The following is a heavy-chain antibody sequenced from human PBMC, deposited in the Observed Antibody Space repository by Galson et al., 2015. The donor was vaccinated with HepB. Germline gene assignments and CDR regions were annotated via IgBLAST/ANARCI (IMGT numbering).Heavy chain of an antibody. Sequence: LTCAVYGGSFSGYYWSWIRQPPGKGLEWIGEINHSGSTNYNPSLKSRVTISVDTSKNQFSLKLSSVTAADTAVYYCARVRAYYYYYMDVWGKGTTVTVS. CDR1: GGSFSGYY. V-gene: IGHV4-34*01. CDR3: ARVRAYYYYYMDV. CDR2: INHSGST. J-gene: IGHJ6*03.